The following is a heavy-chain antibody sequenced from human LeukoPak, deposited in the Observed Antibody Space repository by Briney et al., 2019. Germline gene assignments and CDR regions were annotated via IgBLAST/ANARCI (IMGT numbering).Heavy chain of an antibody. Sequence: GGSLRLSCAASGFTFSSYSMNWVRQAPGKGLEWVSSISSSSSYIYYADSVKGRFTISRDNAKDSLYLQMNSLRAEDTAVYYCARDRGRGWLRPYYYYYMDVWGKGTTVTISS. CDR1: GFTFSSYS. CDR2: ISSSSSYI. V-gene: IGHV3-21*01. CDR3: ARDRGRGWLRPYYYYYMDV. D-gene: IGHD5-24*01. J-gene: IGHJ6*03.